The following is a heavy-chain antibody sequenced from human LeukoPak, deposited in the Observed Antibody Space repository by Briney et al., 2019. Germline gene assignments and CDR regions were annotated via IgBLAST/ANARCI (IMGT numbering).Heavy chain of an antibody. Sequence: GESLKISCKGFGYTFSSYWIAWVRQMPGKGLEWMGIIYPGDSDTRYSPSFEGQVTISADKSISTAYLQWSSLKASDTAIYYCARQLAGRVAGDWFDPWGQGTLDTVSS. V-gene: IGHV5-51*01. D-gene: IGHD3-10*01. CDR3: ARQLAGRVAGDWFDP. CDR1: GYTFSSYW. J-gene: IGHJ5*02. CDR2: IYPGDSDT.